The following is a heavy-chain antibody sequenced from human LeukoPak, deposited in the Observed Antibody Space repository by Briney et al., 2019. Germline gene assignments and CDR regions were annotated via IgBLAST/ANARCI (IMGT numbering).Heavy chain of an antibody. V-gene: IGHV3-30*18. Sequence: PGGSLRLSCAASGFTFSSYGMHWVRQAPGKGLEWVTVISYDGSNEYYADSVKGRFTISRDNSKNTLYLQMNSLRAEDTAVYFCAKGHRYYDSSGYYSLDYWGQGTLVTVSS. J-gene: IGHJ4*02. D-gene: IGHD3-22*01. CDR2: ISYDGSNE. CDR1: GFTFSSYG. CDR3: AKGHRYYDSSGYYSLDY.